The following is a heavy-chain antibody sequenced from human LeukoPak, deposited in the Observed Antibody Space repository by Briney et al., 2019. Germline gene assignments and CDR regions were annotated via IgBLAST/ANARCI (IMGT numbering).Heavy chain of an antibody. V-gene: IGHV1-2*02. CDR3: ARSPQQLSPLGYNWFDP. J-gene: IGHJ5*02. Sequence: ASVKVSCKASGYTFTGYYMHWVRQAPGQGLEWMGWINPNSGGTNYAQKFQGRVTMTRDTSISTAYMELSRLRSDDTAVYYCARSPQQLSPLGYNWFDPWGQGTLVTVSS. CDR1: GYTFTGYY. D-gene: IGHD6-13*01. CDR2: INPNSGGT.